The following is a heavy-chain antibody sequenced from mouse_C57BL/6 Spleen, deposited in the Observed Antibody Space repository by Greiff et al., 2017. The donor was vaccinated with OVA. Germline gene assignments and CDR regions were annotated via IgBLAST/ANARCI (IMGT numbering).Heavy chain of an antibody. J-gene: IGHJ3*01. D-gene: IGHD2-1*01. Sequence: VQLVESGPGLVAPSQSLSISCTVSGFSFTSYGVSWVRQPPGKGLEWLGVIWGGGSTNYHSALISSLSISKVNSKCQVFLKLNSLQTDDTATDYCAKILSTMGNYGFAYWGQGTLVTVSA. CDR1: GFSFTSYG. CDR3: AKILSTMGNYGFAY. V-gene: IGHV2-3*01. CDR2: IWGGGST.